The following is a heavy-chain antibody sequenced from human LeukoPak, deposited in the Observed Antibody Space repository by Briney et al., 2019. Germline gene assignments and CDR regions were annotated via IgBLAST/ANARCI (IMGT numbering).Heavy chain of an antibody. V-gene: IGHV3-48*03. CDR2: ISSSGSTI. CDR1: GFTFSSYE. D-gene: IGHD6-13*01. Sequence: GGSLRLSCAASGFTFSSYEMNWVRQAPGKGLEWVSYISSSGSTIYYADSVKGRFTISRDNAKNSLYLQMNSLRAEDTAVYYCARDTMYSSSWYPARFDYWGQGTLVTVSS. J-gene: IGHJ4*02. CDR3: ARDTMYSSSWYPARFDY.